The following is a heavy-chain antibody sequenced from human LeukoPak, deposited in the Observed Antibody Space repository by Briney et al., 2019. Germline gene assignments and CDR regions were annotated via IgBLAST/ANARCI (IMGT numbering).Heavy chain of an antibody. CDR1: GGSISSYY. Sequence: TSETLSLTCTVSGGSISSYYWSRIRQPPGKGMEWIGYIYYSGSTNYNPSLKSRVTISVDTSKNQFSLKLSSVTAADTAVYYCASSRGYSSYGGFDYWGQGTLVTVSS. J-gene: IGHJ4*02. CDR2: IYYSGST. D-gene: IGHD5-12*01. V-gene: IGHV4-59*01. CDR3: ASSRGYSSYGGFDY.